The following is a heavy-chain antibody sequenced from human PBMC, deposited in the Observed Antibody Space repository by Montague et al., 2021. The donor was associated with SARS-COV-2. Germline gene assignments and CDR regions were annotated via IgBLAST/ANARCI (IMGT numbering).Heavy chain of an antibody. CDR2: ISSSSSYI. V-gene: IGHV3-21*03. D-gene: IGHD7-27*01. CDR1: GFTFSSYS. J-gene: IGHJ5*02. CDR3: TTANWGSPSWFDP. Sequence: SLRLSCAASGFTFSSYSMNWVRQAPGKGLEWVSSISSSSSYIYYADSVKGRFTISRDNAKNSLYLQMNSLKTEDTAVYYCTTANWGSPSWFDPWGQGTLVTVSS.